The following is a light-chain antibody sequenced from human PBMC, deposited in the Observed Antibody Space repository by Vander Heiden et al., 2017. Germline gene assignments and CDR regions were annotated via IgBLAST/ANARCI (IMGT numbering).Light chain of an antibody. J-gene: IGLJ2*01. CDR1: SSDVGGYNY. CDR3: SSYTRSSTLVV. CDR2: DVS. V-gene: IGLV2-14*03. Sequence: QYALTQPAYVSGSPGQSITISCTGTSSDVGGYNYVSWYQQHPGKAPKLMIYDVSNRPSGVSNRFSGSKSGNTASLTISGLQAEDEADYYCSSYTRSSTLVVFGGGTKLTVL.